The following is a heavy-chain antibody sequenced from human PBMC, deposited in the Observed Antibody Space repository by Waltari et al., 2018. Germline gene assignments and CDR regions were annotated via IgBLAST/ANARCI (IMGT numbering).Heavy chain of an antibody. Sequence: EVQLVESGGDLVQPGGSLRLSCAASGFTFSSYWMTWVRQAPGKVLEWVANRQRDGNGKYYADSVKGRFTISRDNAKNSLYLQMNSLRAEDTAVYYCARAYSGSYETWGQGTLVTVSS. CDR3: ARAYSGSYET. D-gene: IGHD1-26*01. V-gene: IGHV3-7*01. J-gene: IGHJ3*01. CDR1: GFTFSSYW. CDR2: RQRDGNGK.